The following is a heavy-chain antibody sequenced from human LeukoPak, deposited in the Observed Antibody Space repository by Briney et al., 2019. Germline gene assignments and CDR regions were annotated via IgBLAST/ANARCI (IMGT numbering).Heavy chain of an antibody. CDR1: GFTFSYYA. Sequence: GGSLRLSCAASGFTFSYYAMAWVRQAPGKGLEWVSSISGGSTYYADSVKGRFTISRDNSKNTLCLQMNSLRAEDTAVYYCAKGGYNYGYVDYWGQGTLVAVSS. CDR3: AKGGYNYGYVDY. V-gene: IGHV3-23*01. CDR2: ISGGST. J-gene: IGHJ4*02. D-gene: IGHD5-18*01.